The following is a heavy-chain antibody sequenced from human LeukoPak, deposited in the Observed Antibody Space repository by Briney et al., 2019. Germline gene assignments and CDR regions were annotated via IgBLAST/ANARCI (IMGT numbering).Heavy chain of an antibody. V-gene: IGHV3-23*01. CDR3: ARGPRGRWLQFSAFDI. Sequence: GGTLRLSCAASGFTFSSYGMSWVRQAPGKGLEWVSAISGSGGSTYYADSVKGRFTISRDNSKNTLYLQMNSLRAEDTAVYYCARGPRGRWLQFSAFDIWGQGTMVTVSS. J-gene: IGHJ3*02. CDR1: GFTFSSYG. D-gene: IGHD5-24*01. CDR2: ISGSGGST.